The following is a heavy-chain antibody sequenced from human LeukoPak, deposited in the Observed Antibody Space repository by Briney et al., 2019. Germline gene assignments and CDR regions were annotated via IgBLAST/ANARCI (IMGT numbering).Heavy chain of an antibody. CDR2: IYYSGST. CDR3: ARQGSPDIVATITWANWFDP. Sequence: SPSETLSLTCTVSGGSISTYYWNWIRQPPGKGLEWIGYIYYSGSTNYNPSLKSRVTISVDTSKNQFSLKLSSVTAADTAVYYCARQGSPDIVATITWANWFDPWGQGTLVTVSS. V-gene: IGHV4-59*08. D-gene: IGHD5-12*01. CDR1: GGSISTYY. J-gene: IGHJ5*02.